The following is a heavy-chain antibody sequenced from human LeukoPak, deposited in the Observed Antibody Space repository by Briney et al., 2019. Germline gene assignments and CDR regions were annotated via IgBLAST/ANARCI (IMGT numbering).Heavy chain of an antibody. CDR2: IYRSGHT. Sequence: SEPLSLTCRLKNHPISNQSYLGDIRQPPGKGLEWIGSIYRSGHTFYNPSLKSRVTISLDTSKHQISLKLSSVTPTDTAVYFWGTGTYGYYVDVWGKGTTVTVSS. CDR1: NHPISNQSY. D-gene: IGHD4-17*01. J-gene: IGHJ6*03. V-gene: IGHV4-38-2*02. CDR3: GTGTYGYYVDV.